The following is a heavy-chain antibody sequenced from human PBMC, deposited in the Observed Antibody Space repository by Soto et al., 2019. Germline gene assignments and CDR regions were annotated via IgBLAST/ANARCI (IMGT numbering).Heavy chain of an antibody. CDR3: ARPFYGGNSSYYYYGMDV. V-gene: IGHV5-10-1*01. Sequence: PGESLKISCKGSGYSFTSYWISWVRQMPGKGLEWMGRIGPSDSYTNYSPSFQGHVTISADKSISTAYLQWSSLKASDTAMYYCARPFYGGNSSYYYYGMDVWGQGTTVTVSS. J-gene: IGHJ6*02. CDR1: GYSFTSYW. CDR2: IGPSDSYT. D-gene: IGHD2-21*02.